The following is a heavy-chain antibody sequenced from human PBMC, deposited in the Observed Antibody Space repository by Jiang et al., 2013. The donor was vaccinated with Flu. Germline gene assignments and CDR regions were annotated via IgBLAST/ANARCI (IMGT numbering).Heavy chain of an antibody. CDR3: ASHAHSSSWTNFDY. V-gene: IGHV4-39*01. CDR1: GGSISSSSYY. J-gene: IGHJ4*02. Sequence: ETLSLTCTVSGGSISSSSYYWGWIRQPPGKGLEWIGSIYYSGSTYYNPSLKSRVTISVDTSKNQFSLKLSSVTAADTAVYYCASHAHSSSWTNFDYWGQGTLVTVSS. D-gene: IGHD6-13*01. CDR2: IYYSGST.